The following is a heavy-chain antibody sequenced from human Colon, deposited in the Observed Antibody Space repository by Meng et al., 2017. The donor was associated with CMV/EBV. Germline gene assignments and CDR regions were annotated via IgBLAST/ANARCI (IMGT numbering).Heavy chain of an antibody. CDR3: AFRTSQILFDV. CDR2: ISGTGDNV. J-gene: IGHJ2*01. Sequence: ELQLVELGGGLVKPGGSLRLSCAASGFTFSNFYMNWVCQPPGKGLEWVSSISGTGDNVYYADSVKGRFSISRDNAKNLLYLQMNSLRADDTAVYYCAFRTSQILFDVWGRGTLVTVSS. D-gene: IGHD1-1*01. CDR1: GFTFSNFY. V-gene: IGHV3-21*01.